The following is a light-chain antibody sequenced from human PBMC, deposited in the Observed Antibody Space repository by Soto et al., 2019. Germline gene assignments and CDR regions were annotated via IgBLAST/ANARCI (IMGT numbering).Light chain of an antibody. V-gene: IGKV3-20*01. J-gene: IGKJ1*01. CDR1: QSVSSTS. Sequence: EIVLTQSPGTLSFSPGERATLSCRASQSVSSTSLAWYQQKPGQAPRLLIYSASNRATGIPDRFSGSGSGTDFTLTISRLEPEDFAVYYCQQYDGSPPWTFGLGTKVEFK. CDR3: QQYDGSPPWT. CDR2: SAS.